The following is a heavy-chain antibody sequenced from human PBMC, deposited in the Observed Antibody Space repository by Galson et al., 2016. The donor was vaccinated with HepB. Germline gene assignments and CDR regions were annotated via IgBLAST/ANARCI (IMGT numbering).Heavy chain of an antibody. Sequence: SLRLSCAASGFTFSTYSMNWVRQAPGKGLEWVSSISSISSYIYYADSVKGRFTISRDNAKNSLYLQMNSLRDEDTAVYYCARVGVLRFLEWPNNPFDNWGQGTLVTVSS. D-gene: IGHD3-3*01. V-gene: IGHV3-21*01. J-gene: IGHJ4*02. CDR1: GFTFSTYS. CDR2: ISSISSYI. CDR3: ARVGVLRFLEWPNNPFDN.